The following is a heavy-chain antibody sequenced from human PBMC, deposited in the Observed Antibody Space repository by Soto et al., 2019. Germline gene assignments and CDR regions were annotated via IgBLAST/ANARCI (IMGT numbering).Heavy chain of an antibody. D-gene: IGHD1-26*01. J-gene: IGHJ5*01. CDR2: IYYSGST. CDR1: GGSISSSSYY. Sequence: SETLSLTCTVSGGSISSSSYYWGWIRQPPGKGLEWIGSIYYSGSTYYNPSLKSRVTISVDTSKNQFSLKLSSVTAADTAVYYCARHDVGAKDNWFDPWGQGTLVTVSS. CDR3: ARHDVGAKDNWFDP. V-gene: IGHV4-39*01.